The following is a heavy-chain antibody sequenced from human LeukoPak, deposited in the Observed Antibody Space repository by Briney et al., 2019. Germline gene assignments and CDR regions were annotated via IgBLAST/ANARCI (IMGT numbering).Heavy chain of an antibody. CDR3: ASYGYCSSTSCYNFDY. CDR2: ISSSSSYI. CDR1: GFTFSSYS. D-gene: IGHD2-2*03. J-gene: IGHJ4*02. Sequence: PGGSLRLSCAASGFTFSSYSMNWVRQAPGKGLEWVSSISSSSSYIYYADSVEGRFTISRDNAKNSLYLQMNSLRAEDTAVYYCASYGYCSSTSCYNFDYWGQGTLVTVSS. V-gene: IGHV3-21*01.